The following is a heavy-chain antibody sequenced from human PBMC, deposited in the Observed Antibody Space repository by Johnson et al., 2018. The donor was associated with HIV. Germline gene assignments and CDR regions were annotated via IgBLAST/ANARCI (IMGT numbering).Heavy chain of an antibody. CDR1: GFTFSSYA. J-gene: IGHJ3*02. V-gene: IGHV3-NL1*01. CDR3: ARRLAHYHDTGGAFDI. Sequence: QVQLVESGGGVVQPGRSLRLSCAASGFTFSSYAMHWVRQAPGKGLEWVSTISGSGGSTYYVDSVKGQFTISRDNSKNTLYLQMNSLRAEDTAVYYCARRLAHYHDTGGAFDIWGQGTMVTVSS. D-gene: IGHD3-22*01. CDR2: ISGSGGST.